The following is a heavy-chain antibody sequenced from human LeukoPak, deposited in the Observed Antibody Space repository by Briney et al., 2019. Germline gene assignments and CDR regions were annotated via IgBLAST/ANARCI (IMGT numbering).Heavy chain of an antibody. J-gene: IGHJ6*02. Sequence: ASVKVSCKASGYTFTSYGISWVRQAPGQGLEWMGWISAYNGNTNYAQRLQGRVTMTTDTSTSTAYMELRSLRSDDTAVYYCATYDSSSWYDYYYYYGMDVWGQGTTVTVSS. D-gene: IGHD6-13*01. V-gene: IGHV1-18*01. CDR2: ISAYNGNT. CDR3: ATYDSSSWYDYYYYYGMDV. CDR1: GYTFTSYG.